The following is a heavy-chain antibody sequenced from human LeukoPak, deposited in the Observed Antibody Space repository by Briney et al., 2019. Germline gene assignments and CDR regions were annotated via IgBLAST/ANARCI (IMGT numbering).Heavy chain of an antibody. J-gene: IGHJ3*02. V-gene: IGHV1-69*13. CDR1: GGTFSSYA. D-gene: IGHD3-3*01. Sequence: SVKVSCKASGGTFSSYAISWVRQAPGQGLEWMGGIIPIFDTANYAQKFQGRVTITADESTSTAYMELSSLRSEDTAVYYCARTSQVTIFGVVSAFDIWGQGTMVTVSS. CDR2: IIPIFDTA. CDR3: ARTSQVTIFGVVSAFDI.